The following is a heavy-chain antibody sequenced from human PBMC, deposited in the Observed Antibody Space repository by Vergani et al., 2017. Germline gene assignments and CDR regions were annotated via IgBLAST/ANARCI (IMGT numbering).Heavy chain of an antibody. D-gene: IGHD3-10*01. V-gene: IGHV3-30-3*01. J-gene: IGHJ4*02. CDR3: ARDPTLYYGSGSYYNY. CDR2: ISYDGSNK. CDR1: GFTFSSYA. Sequence: QVQLVESGGGVVQPGRSLRLSCAASGFTFSSYAMHWVRQAPGKGLEWVAVISYDGSNKYYADSVKGRFTISRDNSKNTLYLQMNSLRAEDTAVDYCARDPTLYYGSGSYYNYWGQGTLVTVSS.